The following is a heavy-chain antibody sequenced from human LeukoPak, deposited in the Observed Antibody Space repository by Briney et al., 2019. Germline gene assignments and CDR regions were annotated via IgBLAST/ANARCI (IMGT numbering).Heavy chain of an antibody. V-gene: IGHV1-18*01. CDR1: GGTFSSYA. J-gene: IGHJ4*02. Sequence: ASVKVSCKASGGTFSSYAISWVRQAPGQGLEWMGWISTYNGNTNYAQKLQGRVTMTTDTSTSTAYMDLRNLRSDDTAMYYCARAVAVANMDYWGQGPLVTVSS. CDR3: ARAVAVANMDY. D-gene: IGHD6-19*01. CDR2: ISTYNGNT.